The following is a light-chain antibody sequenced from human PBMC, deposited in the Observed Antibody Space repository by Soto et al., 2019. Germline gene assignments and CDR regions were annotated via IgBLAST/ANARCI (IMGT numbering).Light chain of an antibody. CDR2: EGS. Sequence: ALTQPASVSGSPGQSITFSCTGTSRDVGTYNLISWYQQYPGKAPKVMIYEGSKRPSGVSNRFSGSKSGNTASLTISGLQAEDEADYYCCSYAGSDTYVFGNGTKVTVL. V-gene: IGLV2-23*01. CDR3: CSYAGSDTYV. J-gene: IGLJ1*01. CDR1: SRDVGTYNL.